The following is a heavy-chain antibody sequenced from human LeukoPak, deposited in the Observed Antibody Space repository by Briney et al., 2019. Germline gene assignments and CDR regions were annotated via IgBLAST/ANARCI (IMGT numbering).Heavy chain of an antibody. CDR1: GGTFSSDS. CDR3: WRGAGGPVRDGHFDY. CDR2: SSISSSYI. J-gene: IGHJ4*02. D-gene: IGHD2-21*02. V-gene: IGHV3-21*01. Sequence: GGSLRLSCAASGGTFSSDSMNWVRQAPGHGLELVSSSSISSSYIYYSDSVKGRFTISTDNTKNSLYLQMNSPRAEDTAVYYCWRGAGGPVRDGHFDYCGQGHLVTVSS.